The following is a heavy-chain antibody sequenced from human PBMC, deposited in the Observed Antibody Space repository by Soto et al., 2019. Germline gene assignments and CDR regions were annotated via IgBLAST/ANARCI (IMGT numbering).Heavy chain of an antibody. CDR3: ARGVGSSPPRY. CDR2: IYDSGSP. D-gene: IGHD1-26*01. Sequence: PSETLSLTCTVSGGSVSSGSYYWSWIRQPPGQALEWIGYIYDSGSPYYNPPLRSRVIISADTSKNQISLKLTSATAADTAVYYCARGVGSSPPRYWGRGTLVTVSS. CDR1: GGSVSSGSYY. J-gene: IGHJ4*02. V-gene: IGHV4-61*01.